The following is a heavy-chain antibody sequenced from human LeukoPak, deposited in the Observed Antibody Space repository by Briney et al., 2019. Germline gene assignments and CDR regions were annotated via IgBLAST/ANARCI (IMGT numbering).Heavy chain of an antibody. D-gene: IGHD3-16*01. CDR1: GYTFNTCG. V-gene: IGHV1-18*01. Sequence: ASAKVSCKASGYTFNTCGINWVRQAPGQGLEWMGRISGYNGNTNYAQKLQGRVTMTTDTSPSTAYMELRSLRSDDTAVYYCARGSSIGDFDYWGQGTLVTVSS. CDR3: ARGSSIGDFDY. J-gene: IGHJ4*02. CDR2: ISGYNGNT.